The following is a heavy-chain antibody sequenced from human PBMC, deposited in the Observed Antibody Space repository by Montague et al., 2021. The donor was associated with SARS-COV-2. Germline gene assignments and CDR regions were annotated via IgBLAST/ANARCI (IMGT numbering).Heavy chain of an antibody. CDR2: IYYSGST. CDR3: ARITSITIFGVVSAFDI. D-gene: IGHD3-3*01. CDR1: GGSISSGGYY. Sequence: TLSLTCTVSGGSISSGGYYWSWIRQHPGKGLEWIGYIYYSGSTYYNPSLKSRVTISVDTSKNQFSLKLSSVTAADTAVYYCARITSITIFGVVSAFDIWGQGKMVTVSS. V-gene: IGHV4-31*03. J-gene: IGHJ3*02.